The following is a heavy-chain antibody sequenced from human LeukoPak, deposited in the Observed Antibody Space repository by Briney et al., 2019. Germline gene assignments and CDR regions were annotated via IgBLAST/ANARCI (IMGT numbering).Heavy chain of an antibody. D-gene: IGHD3-22*01. Sequence: GGSLRLSCAASGFTFSSYAMSWVRQAPGKGLEWVSAISGIGGSTYYADSVKGRFTISRDNSKNTLYLQMNSLRGEDTAVYYCAKDRVSVYYYDSSGYYYFDYWGQGTLVTVSS. CDR2: ISGIGGST. CDR3: AKDRVSVYYYDSSGYYYFDY. CDR1: GFTFSSYA. V-gene: IGHV3-23*01. J-gene: IGHJ4*02.